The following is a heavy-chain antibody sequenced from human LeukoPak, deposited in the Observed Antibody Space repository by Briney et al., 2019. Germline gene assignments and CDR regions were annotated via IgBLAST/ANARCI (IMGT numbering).Heavy chain of an antibody. CDR1: GYTFTSYG. D-gene: IGHD6-13*01. V-gene: IGHV1-18*01. CDR2: ISAYNGNT. CDR3: ARDGPPGIATDT. Sequence: ASVKVSCKASGYTFTSYGISWVRQAPGQGLEWMGWISAYNGNTNYAQKFQGRVTMTRDTSISTAYMELSRLRSDDTAVYYCARDGPPGIATDTWGQGTLVTVSS. J-gene: IGHJ4*02.